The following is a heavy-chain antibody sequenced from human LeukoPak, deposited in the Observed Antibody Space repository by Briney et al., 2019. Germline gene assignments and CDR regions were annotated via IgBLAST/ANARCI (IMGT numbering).Heavy chain of an antibody. J-gene: IGHJ4*02. CDR3: ARAGFGGVIVFDY. V-gene: IGHV4-30-4*01. D-gene: IGHD3-16*02. CDR2: IYYSGST. CDR1: GGSISSGDYY. Sequence: PSQTLSLTCTVSGGSISSGDYYWSWLRQPPGKGLEWIGYIYYSGSTYYNPSLKSRVTISVDTSKNQFSLKLSSVTAADTAVYYCARAGFGGVIVFDYWGQGTLVTVSS.